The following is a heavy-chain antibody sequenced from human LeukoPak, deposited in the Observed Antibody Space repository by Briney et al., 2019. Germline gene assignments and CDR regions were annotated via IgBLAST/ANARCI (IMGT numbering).Heavy chain of an antibody. J-gene: IGHJ4*02. Sequence: ASVKVSCKASGYTFTGYGISWVRQAPGQGLEWMGWISAYNGNTNYAQKLQGRVTMTTDTSTSTAYMELRSLRSDDTAVYYCARGNLGRATIRHWYYDSSVFVDYWGQGTLVTVSS. D-gene: IGHD3-22*01. CDR2: ISAYNGNT. CDR1: GYTFTGYG. CDR3: ARGNLGRATIRHWYYDSSVFVDY. V-gene: IGHV1-18*01.